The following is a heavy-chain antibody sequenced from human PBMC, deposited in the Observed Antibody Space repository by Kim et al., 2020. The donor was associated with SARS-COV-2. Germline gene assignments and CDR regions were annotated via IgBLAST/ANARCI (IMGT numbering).Heavy chain of an antibody. CDR2: IYSSGST. D-gene: IGHD3-3*01. V-gene: IGHV4-39*01. CDR1: GGSISSRSYF. J-gene: IGHJ4*02. CDR3: ARHIWSGHLWDKGKAPFDY. Sequence: SETLSLTCTVSGGSISSRSYFWGWIRQPPGKGPEWIGSIYSSGSTYYNPSLRSRVTISGDTSKNQFSLDLNSVTAADTAVYYCARHIWSGHLWDKGKAPFDYWGQGTLVTVSS.